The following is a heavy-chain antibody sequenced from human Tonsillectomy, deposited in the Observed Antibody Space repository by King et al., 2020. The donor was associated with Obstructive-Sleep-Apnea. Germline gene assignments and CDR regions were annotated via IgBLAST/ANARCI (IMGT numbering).Heavy chain of an antibody. CDR2: VKRKPYGGTT. CDR3: TTLDCSRTSCYGVQH. J-gene: IGHJ1*01. D-gene: IGHD2-2*01. V-gene: IGHV3-15*01. CDR1: GFTFSNAW. Sequence: VQLVESGGGLVKPWGSLSLSCAASGFTFSNAWMSRVRQAPGKGLEWVGRVKRKPYGGTTDYAAPVKGRFTISRDDSKDTLDLQMNSLKTEDTAVYYCTTLDCSRTSCYGVQHWGQGTLVTVSS.